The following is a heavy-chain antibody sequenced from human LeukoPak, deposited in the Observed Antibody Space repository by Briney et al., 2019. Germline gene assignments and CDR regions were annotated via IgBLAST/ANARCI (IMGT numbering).Heavy chain of an antibody. CDR3: ARAEGSSGRRIFDY. V-gene: IGHV4-61*01. D-gene: IGHD6-19*01. J-gene: IGHJ4*02. CDR2: VYYSGTA. Sequence: SETLSLTCTVSGGSVSSGSYYWSWIRQPPGKGLEWIGYVYYSGTANNNPSLNSRVTVSVDTSKNQFSLRLSSVTAADTAVYYCARAEGSSGRRIFDYWGQGTLVTVSS. CDR1: GGSVSSGSYY.